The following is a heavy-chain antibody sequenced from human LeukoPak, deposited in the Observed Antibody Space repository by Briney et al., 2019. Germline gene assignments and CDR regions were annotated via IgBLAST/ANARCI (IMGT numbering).Heavy chain of an antibody. D-gene: IGHD5-24*01. CDR1: GGSISNYY. J-gene: IGHJ4*02. CDR3: ARGLRSRDGYNYDYFDD. V-gene: IGHV4-59*01. CDR2: IYYSGST. Sequence: PSETLSLTCTVSGGSISNYYWSWVRQPPGKGLEWIGNIYYSGSTNYNPSLKSRVTISVDTSKNQFSLKLSSVTAADTAVYYCARGLRSRDGYNYDYFDDWGQGTLVTVSS.